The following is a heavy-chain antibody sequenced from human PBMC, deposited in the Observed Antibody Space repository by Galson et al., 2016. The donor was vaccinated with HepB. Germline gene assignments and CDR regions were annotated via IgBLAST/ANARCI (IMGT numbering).Heavy chain of an antibody. Sequence: ETLSLTCAVYGGSFSGYYWSWIRQTPGKGLEWIGEINHSGSTNYNPSLKSRVTISVDTSKNQFSLKLSSVTAADTAVYFCARGNDSTDWYFDLWGRGTLVTVSS. CDR2: INHSGST. CDR3: ARGNDSTDWYFDL. J-gene: IGHJ2*01. V-gene: IGHV4-34*01. D-gene: IGHD3-22*01. CDR1: GGSFSGYY.